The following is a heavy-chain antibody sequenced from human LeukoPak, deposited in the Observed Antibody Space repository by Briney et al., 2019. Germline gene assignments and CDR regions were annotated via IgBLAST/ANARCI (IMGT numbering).Heavy chain of an antibody. CDR2: IYHSGST. V-gene: IGHV4-38-2*02. J-gene: IGHJ4*02. D-gene: IGHD6-19*01. CDR1: GYSISSGYY. Sequence: PSETLSLTCTVSGYSISSGYYWGWIRQPPGKGLEWIGSIYHSGSTYYNPSLKSRVTISVDTSKNQFSLKLSSVTAADTAVYYCARGHLDLAVAGIPHDFDYWGQGTLVTVSS. CDR3: ARGHLDLAVAGIPHDFDY.